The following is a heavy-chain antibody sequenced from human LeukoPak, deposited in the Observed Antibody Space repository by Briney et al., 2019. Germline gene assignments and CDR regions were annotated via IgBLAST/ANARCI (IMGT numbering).Heavy chain of an antibody. CDR1: GGSISSGSYY. Sequence: SQTLSLTCTVSGGSISSGSYYWSWIRQPAGKGLEWIGRIYASGSTSFNPSLKSRVTISVGTSKNQFSLKLSSVTATDTAVYYCARALNLYYYDTSVEPAFDIWGQGTMVTVSS. D-gene: IGHD3-22*01. J-gene: IGHJ3*02. V-gene: IGHV4-61*02. CDR3: ARALNLYYYDTSVEPAFDI. CDR2: IYASGST.